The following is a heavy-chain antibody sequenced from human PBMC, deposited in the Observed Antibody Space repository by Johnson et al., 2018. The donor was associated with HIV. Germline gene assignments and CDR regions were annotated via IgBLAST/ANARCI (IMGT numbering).Heavy chain of an antibody. CDR2: ISYDGSNK. Sequence: QMLLVESGGGVVQPGRSLRLSCAASGFTFSSYAMHWVRQAPGKGLEWVAVISYDGSNKYYADSVKGRFTISRYNSKNTLYLQMNSLRVEDTALYYCAKDSSPSGRRYDALDFWGQGTMVTVSS. J-gene: IGHJ3*01. D-gene: IGHD6-25*01. V-gene: IGHV3-30-3*01. CDR1: GFTFSSYA. CDR3: AKDSSPSGRRYDALDF.